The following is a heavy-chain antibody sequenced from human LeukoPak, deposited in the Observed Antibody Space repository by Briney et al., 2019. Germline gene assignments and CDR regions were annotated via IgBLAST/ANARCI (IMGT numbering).Heavy chain of an antibody. CDR2: INTGSTTI. CDR1: GFTFSPYT. J-gene: IGHJ3*01. CDR3: ARDSSVCAFDV. Sequence: PGGSLRLSCAASGFTFSPYTMHWFRQPPGKGMEWLSYINTGSTTIYYADSVKGRFTISRDNAKNSLYLQLNSLRAEDTAVYYCARDSSVCAFDVWGHGTMVTVSS. D-gene: IGHD6-6*01. V-gene: IGHV3-48*01.